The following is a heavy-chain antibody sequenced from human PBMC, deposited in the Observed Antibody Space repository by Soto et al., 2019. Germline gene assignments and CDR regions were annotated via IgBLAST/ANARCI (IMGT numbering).Heavy chain of an antibody. Sequence: SETLSLTCTVSGGSISSGGYYWSWIRQHPGKGLEWIGYIYYSGSTYYNPSLKSRVTISVDTSKKQFSLKLSSVTAADTAVYYCARAWGEEGYCSGGSCSERNYYYYGMDVWGQGTTVTVSS. D-gene: IGHD2-15*01. V-gene: IGHV4-31*03. J-gene: IGHJ6*02. CDR2: IYYSGST. CDR1: GGSISSGGYY. CDR3: ARAWGEEGYCSGGSCSERNYYYYGMDV.